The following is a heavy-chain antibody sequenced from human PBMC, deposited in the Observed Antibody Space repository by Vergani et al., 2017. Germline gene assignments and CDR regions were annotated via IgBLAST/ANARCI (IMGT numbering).Heavy chain of an antibody. D-gene: IGHD1-14*01. CDR3: ARDWRLHYNRFDP. CDR1: GFTLNQYG. V-gene: IGHV3-33*01. J-gene: IGHJ5*02. CDR2: TWYVGNNK. Sequence: QVQLVESGGGVVQPGRSLRLSCAASGFTLNQYGLHWVRRAPGKGLEWVAVTWYVGNNKQYADSVKGRYTISRDKSKSTMYLQMNSLRDEDTGVYFCARDWRLHYNRFDPWGQGTLVTVSS.